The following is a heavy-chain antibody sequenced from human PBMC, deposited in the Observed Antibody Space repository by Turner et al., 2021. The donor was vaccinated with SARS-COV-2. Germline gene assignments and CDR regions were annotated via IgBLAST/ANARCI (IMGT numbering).Heavy chain of an antibody. D-gene: IGHD1-1*01. J-gene: IGHJ6*02. CDR1: EFTFGSYI. V-gene: IGHV3-21*01. CDR3: ARGAPGEDFYYYGMGV. CDR2: VSSSSSYI. Sequence: EEQLVESGVGLVKPGGSSRPSCAASEFTFGSYIMNWVGQAPGKGLEWVSSVSSSSSYIYYADSVKVRFTITRDNGEDSLYLQISSLRAEDTAVYCWARGAPGEDFYYYGMGVWGQGTTVTVSS.